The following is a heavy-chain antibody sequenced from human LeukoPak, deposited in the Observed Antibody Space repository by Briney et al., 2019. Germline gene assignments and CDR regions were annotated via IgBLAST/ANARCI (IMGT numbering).Heavy chain of an antibody. D-gene: IGHD1-14*01. Sequence: PGGSLRLSCAASGFTFSNYWMSWVRQAPGKGLEWVANIKEDGSEKYYVDSVKGRFTISRDNAKNSLYLQMNSLRAEDTAVYYCAREPSRRTALGAFDIWGQGTMVTGSS. J-gene: IGHJ3*02. CDR2: IKEDGSEK. CDR3: AREPSRRTALGAFDI. V-gene: IGHV3-7*01. CDR1: GFTFSNYW.